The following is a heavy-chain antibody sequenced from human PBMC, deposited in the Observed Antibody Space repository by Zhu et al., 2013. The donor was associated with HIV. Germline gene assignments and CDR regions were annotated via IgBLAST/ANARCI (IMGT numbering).Heavy chain of an antibody. CDR1: GYSFTSYW. J-gene: IGHJ6*02. Sequence: VQLVQSGAEVKKPGESLKISCKGSGYSFTSYWIGWVRQMPGKGLEWMGIIYPGDSDTRYSPSFQGQVTISADKSISTAYLQWSSLKASDTAMYYCARHSGTLSNYYGSGSYYPPYYYYGMDVWGQGTTVTVSS. CDR2: IYPGDSDT. D-gene: IGHD3-10*01. CDR3: ARHSGTLSNYYGSGSYYPPYYYYGMDV. V-gene: IGHV5-51*01.